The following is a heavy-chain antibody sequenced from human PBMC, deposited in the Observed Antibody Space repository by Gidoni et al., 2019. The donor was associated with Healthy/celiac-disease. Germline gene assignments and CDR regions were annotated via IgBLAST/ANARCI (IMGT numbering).Heavy chain of an antibody. CDR3: TTGYGDYGGDAFDI. CDR2: IKSKTDGGTT. Sequence: EVQLVESGGGLVKPGGSLRLSCAASGFTFSNAWMNWVRQAPGKGLEWVGRIKSKTDGGTTDYAAPVKGRFTISRDDSKNTLYLQMNSLKTEDTAVYYCTTGYGDYGGDAFDIWGQGTMVTVSS. V-gene: IGHV3-15*07. J-gene: IGHJ3*02. D-gene: IGHD4-17*01. CDR1: GFTFSNAW.